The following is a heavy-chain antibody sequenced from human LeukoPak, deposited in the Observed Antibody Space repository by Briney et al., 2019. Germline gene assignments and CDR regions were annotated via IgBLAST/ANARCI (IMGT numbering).Heavy chain of an antibody. D-gene: IGHD3-10*01. CDR2: IKHSGST. Sequence: SETLSLACAVYAGSFSGYYWNWIRQPPVKGLEWIGGIKHSGSTNYNPSLKSRVTISVDTSKNQFSLKLSSVTAADTAVYYCARARVTMVRGAANWFDPWGQGTLVTVSS. CDR1: AGSFSGYY. CDR3: ARARVTMVRGAANWFDP. J-gene: IGHJ5*02. V-gene: IGHV4-34*01.